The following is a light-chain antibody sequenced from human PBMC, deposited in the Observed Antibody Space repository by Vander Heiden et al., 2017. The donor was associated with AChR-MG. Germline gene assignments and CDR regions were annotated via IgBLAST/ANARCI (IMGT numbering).Light chain of an antibody. Sequence: QSVLTQPPSVSGAPGQRVPISCTGSSSNSGAGYAVHWYQQLPGTAPKLLIYGNSNRPSGVPDRFSGSKSGTSASLAISGLQAEDEADYSCQSYDSSLSGSWVFGGGTKLTVL. CDR1: SSNSGAGYA. CDR3: QSYDSSLSGSWV. V-gene: IGLV1-40*01. CDR2: GNS. J-gene: IGLJ3*02.